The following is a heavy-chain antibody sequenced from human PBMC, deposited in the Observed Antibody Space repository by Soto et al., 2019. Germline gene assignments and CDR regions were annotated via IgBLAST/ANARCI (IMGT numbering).Heavy chain of an antibody. D-gene: IGHD2-8*01. CDR1: GYTFTSYA. CDR3: ARSGYCTNGVCYDFDY. CDR2: INAGNGNT. Sequence: ASVKVSCKASGYTFTSYAMHWVRQAPGQRLEWMGWINAGNGNTKYSQKFQGRVTITRDTSASTAYMELSSLRSEDTAVYYCARSGYCTNGVCYDFDYWGQGTLVTVSS. J-gene: IGHJ4*02. V-gene: IGHV1-3*01.